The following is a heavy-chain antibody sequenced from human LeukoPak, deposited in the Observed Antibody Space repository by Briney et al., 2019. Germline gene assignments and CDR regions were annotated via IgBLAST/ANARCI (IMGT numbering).Heavy chain of an antibody. D-gene: IGHD3-10*01. J-gene: IGHJ4*02. V-gene: IGHV3-48*01. Sequence: GGSLRLSCAASGFTFSSNSMNWVRQAPGKGLEWVSYISSSSSTIYYADSVKGRFTISRDNAKNSLYLQMNSLRAEDTAVYYCARDRGTMVRGATGSYFDYWGQGTLVTVSS. CDR3: ARDRGTMVRGATGSYFDY. CDR2: ISSSSSTI. CDR1: GFTFSSNS.